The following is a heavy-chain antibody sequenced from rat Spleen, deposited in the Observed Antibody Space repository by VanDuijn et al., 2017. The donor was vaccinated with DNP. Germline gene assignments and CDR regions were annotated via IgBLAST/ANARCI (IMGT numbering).Heavy chain of an antibody. J-gene: IGHJ2*01. Sequence: EVQLVESGGGLVQPGRSLKLSCAASGFTFSDYAMAWVRQAPTKGLEWVATIGYDGSDTYYRDSVKGRFTISRDNAKSTQYLQMNSLRSEDTATYYCTREFHYGYNYFDYWGQGVMVTVSS. CDR2: IGYDGSDT. D-gene: IGHD1-9*01. V-gene: IGHV5-7*01. CDR1: GFTFSDYA. CDR3: TREFHYGYNYFDY.